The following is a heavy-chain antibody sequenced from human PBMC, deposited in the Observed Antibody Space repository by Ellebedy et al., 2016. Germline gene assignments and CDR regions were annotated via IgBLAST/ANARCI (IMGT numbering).Heavy chain of an antibody. D-gene: IGHD6-13*01. Sequence: SETLSLTCAVYGGSFSGYYWSWIRQPPGKGLEWIGEINHSGNTNYNPSLKSRVTISVDTSKNQFSLKLSSVTAADTAAYYCARQKYSSSPCFNQWGQGTLVTVSS. CDR2: INHSGNT. CDR1: GGSFSGYY. V-gene: IGHV4-34*01. CDR3: ARQKYSSSPCFNQ. J-gene: IGHJ4*02.